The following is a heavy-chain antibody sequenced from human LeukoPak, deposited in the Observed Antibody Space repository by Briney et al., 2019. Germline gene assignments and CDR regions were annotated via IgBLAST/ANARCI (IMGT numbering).Heavy chain of an antibody. CDR2: IYYSGST. CDR1: GGSISSFY. D-gene: IGHD1-1*01. Sequence: NPSETLSLTCTVSGGSISSFYWSWIRQPPGKGLEWICYIYYSGSTNYNPSLKSRVTISVDTSKNQFSLKLSSVTAADTAVYYCARHGTSGTNLNWFDPWGQGTLVTVSS. V-gene: IGHV4-59*01. CDR3: ARHGTSGTNLNWFDP. J-gene: IGHJ5*02.